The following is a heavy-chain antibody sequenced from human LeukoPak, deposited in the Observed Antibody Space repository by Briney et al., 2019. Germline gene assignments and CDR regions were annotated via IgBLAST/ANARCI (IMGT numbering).Heavy chain of an antibody. J-gene: IGHJ4*02. CDR2: ISSNGGST. CDR1: GFTFCSYG. Sequence: GGSLRLSCAASGFTFCSYGMHWVRPAPGKGLEYVSAISSNGGSTYYANSVKGRFTISRDNSKNTLYLQMGSLRAEDMAVYYCARGGWDLVRFYFDYWGQGTLVTVSS. V-gene: IGHV3-64*01. CDR3: ARGGWDLVRFYFDY. D-gene: IGHD1-26*01.